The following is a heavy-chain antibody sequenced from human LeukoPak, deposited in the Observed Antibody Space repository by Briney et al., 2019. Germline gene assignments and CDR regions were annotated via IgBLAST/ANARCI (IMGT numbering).Heavy chain of an antibody. V-gene: IGHV3-30*18. CDR1: GFTFSSYG. Sequence: GGSLRLSCVDSGFTFSSYGIHWVRQAPGKGLEWVTLISYDGNDKYYADSVKGRFTISRDNSKNTLYLQMNSLRAEDTAVYYCAKECCSSSAFDYWGQGTLVTVSP. J-gene: IGHJ4*02. CDR3: AKECCSSSAFDY. D-gene: IGHD6-6*01. CDR2: ISYDGNDK.